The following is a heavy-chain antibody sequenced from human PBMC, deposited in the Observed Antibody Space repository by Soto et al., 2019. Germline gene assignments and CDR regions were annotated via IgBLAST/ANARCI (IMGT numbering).Heavy chain of an antibody. CDR3: ARLYCSSSTCDSWFDP. J-gene: IGHJ5*02. CDR2: IDPRDSYT. D-gene: IGHD2-2*01. Sequence: PAQSLKISCTGFGYTFTTFWISWGRQMPGRGLEWMGRIDPRDSYTNYSPSFQGHVTISVDKSISTAYLQWGSLKASDTAMYYCARLYCSSSTCDSWFDPWGQGTLVTVSS. V-gene: IGHV5-10-1*01. CDR1: GYTFTTFW.